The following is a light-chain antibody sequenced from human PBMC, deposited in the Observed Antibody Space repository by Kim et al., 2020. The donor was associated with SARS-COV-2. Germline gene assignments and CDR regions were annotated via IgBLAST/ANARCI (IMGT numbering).Light chain of an antibody. CDR3: QSYDSSLTL. CDR1: RSSIGAGYD. CDR2: GNN. Sequence: PGQRGTSSCTGSRSSIGAGYDVHWYQQLPGTAPKLLIYGNNNRPSGVPERFSGSKSGASASLAISGLQAEDEAVYYCQSYDSSLTLFGGGTQLTVL. J-gene: IGLJ2*01. V-gene: IGLV1-40*03.